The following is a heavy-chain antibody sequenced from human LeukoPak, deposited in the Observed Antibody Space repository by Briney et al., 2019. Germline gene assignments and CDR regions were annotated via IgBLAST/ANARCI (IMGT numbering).Heavy chain of an antibody. CDR1: GYTFTNFD. V-gene: IGHV7-4-1*02. D-gene: IGHD3-10*01. Sequence: ASVKVSCKASGYTFTNFDINWVRQAPGQGLEWMGWINTNTGNPTYAQGFTGRFVFSLDTSVSTAYLQISSLKAEDTAVYYCARGLLWFGERISQLDYWGQGTLVTVSS. CDR3: ARGLLWFGERISQLDY. J-gene: IGHJ4*02. CDR2: INTNTGNP.